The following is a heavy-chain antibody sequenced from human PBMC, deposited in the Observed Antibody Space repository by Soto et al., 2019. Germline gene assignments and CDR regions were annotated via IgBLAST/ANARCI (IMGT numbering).Heavy chain of an antibody. Sequence: GGSLRLSCAASGFSISGHGMHWVRQAPGKGLESVAFIWSDGSNKYYVDSVKGRFTISRDTFKHTLDLQMNSLTAEDTAVYYCARDCSFFAFDVWGQGTVVT. CDR3: ARDCSFFAFDV. CDR2: IWSDGSNK. D-gene: IGHD2-15*01. CDR1: GFSISGHG. J-gene: IGHJ3*01. V-gene: IGHV3-33*01.